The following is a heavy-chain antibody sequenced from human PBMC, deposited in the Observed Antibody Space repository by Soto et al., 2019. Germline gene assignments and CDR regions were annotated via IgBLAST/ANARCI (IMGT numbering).Heavy chain of an antibody. D-gene: IGHD4-4*01. CDR2: ISGSGGST. CDR3: AKDSGMATVRYYYYYGMDV. CDR1: GFTFSSYA. V-gene: IGHV3-23*01. Sequence: EVQLLESGGGLVQPGGSLRLSCAASGFTFSSYAMSWVRQAPGKGLEWVSAISGSGGSTYYADSVKGRFTISRDNSKNTLYLQMNSLRAEDTAVYYCAKDSGMATVRYYYYYGMDVWGQGTTVTVSS. J-gene: IGHJ6*02.